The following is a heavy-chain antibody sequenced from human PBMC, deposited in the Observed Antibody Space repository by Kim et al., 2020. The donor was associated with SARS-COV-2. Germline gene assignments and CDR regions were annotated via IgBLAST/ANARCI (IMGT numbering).Heavy chain of an antibody. J-gene: IGHJ6*02. D-gene: IGHD3-16*01. CDR1: GFTFGRYE. CDR3: ARKIMTSRYVYNGMDV. Sequence: GGSLRLSCVASGFTFGRYEMTWFRQAPGKGLECISYINDIGSATNYADSVEGRFTVSRDNARNSLFLQMNTLRAEDTAVYYCARKIMTSRYVYNGMDVWGQGTTVTVSS. CDR2: INDIGSAT. V-gene: IGHV3-48*03.